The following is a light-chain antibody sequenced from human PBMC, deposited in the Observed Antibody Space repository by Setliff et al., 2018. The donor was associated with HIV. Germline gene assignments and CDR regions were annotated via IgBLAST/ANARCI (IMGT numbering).Light chain of an antibody. V-gene: IGLV2-11*01. CDR3: CSFAGIYV. CDR2: DVN. J-gene: IGLJ1*01. CDR1: SSDVGENNY. Sequence: ALTQPRSVSGSPGQSVTISCTGTSSDVGENNYVSWYQDHPGKAPKLMIYDVNKRPSGVPDRFSGSKSGNTASLTISGLQADDEADYYCCSFAGIYVFGTGTKVTV.